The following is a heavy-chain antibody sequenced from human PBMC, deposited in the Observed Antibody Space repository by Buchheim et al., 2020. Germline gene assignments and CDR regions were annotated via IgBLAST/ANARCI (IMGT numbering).Heavy chain of an antibody. CDR2: IYYSGST. CDR1: GGSISSYY. J-gene: IGHJ6*02. D-gene: IGHD5-18*01. CDR3: ARSLDAQLWLLDYYYGMDV. Sequence: QMQLQESGPGLVKPSETLSLTCTVSGGSISSYYWSWIRQPPGKGLEWIGYIYYSGSTYYNPSLKSRVTISVDTSKNQFSLKLSSVTAADTAVYCCARSLDAQLWLLDYYYGMDVWGQGT. V-gene: IGHV4-59*12.